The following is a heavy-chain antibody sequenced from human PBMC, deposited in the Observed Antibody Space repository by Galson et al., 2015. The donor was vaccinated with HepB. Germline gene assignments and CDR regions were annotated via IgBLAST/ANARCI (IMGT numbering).Heavy chain of an antibody. V-gene: IGHV3-9*01. CDR2: ISWNSGSI. Sequence: SLRLSCAASGFTFDDYAMHWVRQAPGKGLEWVSGISWNSGSIGYADSVKGRFTISRDNAKNSLYLQMNSLRAEDTALYYCAKGTYYYDSGGGGGGGYYFDYWGQGTLVTVSS. CDR3: AKGTYYYDSGGGGGGGYYFDY. CDR1: GFTFDDYA. J-gene: IGHJ4*02. D-gene: IGHD3-22*01.